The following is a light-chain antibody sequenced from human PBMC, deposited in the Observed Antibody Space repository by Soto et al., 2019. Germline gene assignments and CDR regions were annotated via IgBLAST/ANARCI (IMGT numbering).Light chain of an antibody. CDR3: QQYLTIPRA. J-gene: IGKJ1*01. CDR1: QSVLHSPNNNNY. V-gene: IGKV4-1*01. Sequence: DIVMTQSPDSLAVSLGERATINCKSSQSVLHSPNNNNYLAWYQQKRGQPPRLLIYWASTRESGVPDRLSCSGSSTDFSGTISTLQAEDVAVYYCQQYLTIPRAFGQGTKVEIK. CDR2: WAS.